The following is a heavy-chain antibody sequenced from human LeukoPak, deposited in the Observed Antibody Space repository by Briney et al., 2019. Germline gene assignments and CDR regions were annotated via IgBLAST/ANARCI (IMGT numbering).Heavy chain of an antibody. CDR1: GFTFSNAW. V-gene: IGHV3-15*01. D-gene: IGHD3-10*01. CDR2: IKSKTDGGTT. Sequence: GGSLRLSCAASGFTFSNAWMSWVRQAPGKGLEWVGRIKSKTDGGTTDYAAPVKGRFTISRDDSKNTLYLQMNSLRAEDTAVYYCAKDWVMVRGVMDYWGQGTLVTVSS. CDR3: AKDWVMVRGVMDY. J-gene: IGHJ4*02.